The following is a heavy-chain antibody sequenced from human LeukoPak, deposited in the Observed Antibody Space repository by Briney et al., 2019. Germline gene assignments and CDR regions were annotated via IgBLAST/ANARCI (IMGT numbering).Heavy chain of an antibody. CDR1: GGTFSSYA. CDR3: ARMNYPYNWNDGEPDFDY. Sequence: ASVKVSCKASGGTFSSYAISWVRQAPGLGLEWMGGIIPIFSTANYAQKFQGRVTITADESTSTAYMELSSLRSEDTAVYYCARMNYPYNWNDGEPDFDYWGQGTLVTVSS. CDR2: IIPIFSTA. D-gene: IGHD1-1*01. J-gene: IGHJ4*02. V-gene: IGHV1-69*01.